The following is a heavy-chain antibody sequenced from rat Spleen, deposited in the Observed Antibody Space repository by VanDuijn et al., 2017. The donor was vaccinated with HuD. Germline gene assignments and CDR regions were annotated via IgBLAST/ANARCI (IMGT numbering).Heavy chain of an antibody. V-gene: IGHV5-25*01. CDR2: ISISGGSS. Sequence: EVQLVESDGGLVQPGRSLKLSCAASGFTFSDYYMAWVRQAPTKGLEWVASISISGGSSYYRDSVKGRFTLSRDNAKSTLYLQMDSLRSEDTATYYCATGGDYWGQGVMVTVSS. CDR1: GFTFSDYY. J-gene: IGHJ2*01. CDR3: ATGGDY. D-gene: IGHD4-3*01.